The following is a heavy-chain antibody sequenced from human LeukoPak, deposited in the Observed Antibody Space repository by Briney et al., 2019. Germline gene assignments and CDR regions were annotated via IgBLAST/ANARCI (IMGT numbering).Heavy chain of an antibody. CDR3: ARRIVVAGGSDY. CDR2: IKQDGSEI. D-gene: IGHD6-19*01. CDR1: GFSFTNNW. Sequence: GGSLRLSCVVSGFSFTNNWMSWVRQAPGKGLEWVASIKQDGSEIYYVDSVKGRFTISRDNARNSLYLQMNSLRAEDTAVYYCARRIVVAGGSDYWGQGTLVTVSS. V-gene: IGHV3-7*01. J-gene: IGHJ4*01.